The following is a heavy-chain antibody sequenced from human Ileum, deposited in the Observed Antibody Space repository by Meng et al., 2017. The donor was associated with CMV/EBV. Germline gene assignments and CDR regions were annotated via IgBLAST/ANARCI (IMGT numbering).Heavy chain of an antibody. Sequence: ASVKVSCKASGYTFTSYYMHWVRQAPGQGLEWMGIINPSGGSTSYAQKFQGRVTMTRDTSTSTGYMELSRLKSDDTAVYYCARDFYGYGMDVWGQGTMVTVSS. CDR3: ARDFYGYGMDV. D-gene: IGHD3-16*01. CDR2: INPSGGST. V-gene: IGHV1-46*01. J-gene: IGHJ6*02. CDR1: GYTFTSYY.